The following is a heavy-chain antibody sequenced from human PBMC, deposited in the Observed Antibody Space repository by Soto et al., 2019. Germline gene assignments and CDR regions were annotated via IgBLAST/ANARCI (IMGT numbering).Heavy chain of an antibody. V-gene: IGHV1-18*01. CDR2: ISAYNGNT. CDR3: ARGVLLWFGEPRGQGAFDI. D-gene: IGHD3-10*01. Sequence: QVQLVQSGAEVKKPGASVKVSCKASGYTFTSYGISWVRQAPGQGLEWMGWISAYNGNTNYAQRLQGRVTMTTDTSTSTAYMELRSLRSDDTAVYYCARGVLLWFGEPRGQGAFDIWGQGTMVTVSS. CDR1: GYTFTSYG. J-gene: IGHJ3*02.